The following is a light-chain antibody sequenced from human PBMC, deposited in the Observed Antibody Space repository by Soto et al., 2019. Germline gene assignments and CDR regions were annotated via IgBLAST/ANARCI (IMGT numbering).Light chain of an antibody. CDR3: SSYTSSSVV. CDR2: EVS. J-gene: IGLJ2*01. Sequence: ALTQPASVSGSPGQSITISCTGTSSDVGGYNYVSWYQQHPGKAPKLMIYEVSNRPSGVSNRFSGSKSGNTATLTISGLQAEDEADYYCSSYTSSSVVFGGGTKLTVL. V-gene: IGLV2-14*01. CDR1: SSDVGGYNY.